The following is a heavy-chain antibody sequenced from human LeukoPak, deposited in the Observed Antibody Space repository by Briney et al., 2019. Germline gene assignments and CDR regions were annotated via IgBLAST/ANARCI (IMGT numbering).Heavy chain of an antibody. V-gene: IGHV3-23*01. CDR3: AKDRAYSSNWYGGDY. D-gene: IGHD6-13*01. Sequence: GGSLRLSCSASGFTFSTYAMSWVRQAPGKGLEWVSAISGSGASTYYADSVKGRFTISRDNSKNTLYLQMNSLRAEDTALYYCAKDRAYSSNWYGGDYWGQGTLVTVSS. CDR2: ISGSGAST. J-gene: IGHJ4*02. CDR1: GFTFSTYA.